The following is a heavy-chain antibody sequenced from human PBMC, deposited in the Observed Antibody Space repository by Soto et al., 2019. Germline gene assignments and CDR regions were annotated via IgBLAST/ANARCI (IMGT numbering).Heavy chain of an antibody. CDR3: ARSIWSGYLNAFDI. Sequence: QVQLQESGPGLVKPSETLSLTCTVSSGSISSYYWSWIRQPPGKGLEFIGYIFYSGSTNYNPSLKSRVTISVDTSKNQFSLNLISVTAADTAVYYCARSIWSGYLNAFDIWGQGTMSPSLQ. D-gene: IGHD3-3*01. J-gene: IGHJ3*02. V-gene: IGHV4-59*08. CDR1: SGSISSYY. CDR2: IFYSGST.